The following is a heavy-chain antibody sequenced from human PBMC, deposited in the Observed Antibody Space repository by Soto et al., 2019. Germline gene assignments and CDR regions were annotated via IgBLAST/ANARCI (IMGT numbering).Heavy chain of an antibody. CDR1: GFTFSNAL. D-gene: IGHD2-2*02. CDR3: TSDCSRTSCYNANYYGMDV. CDR2: IKSKTDGGTT. V-gene: IGHV3-15*01. J-gene: IGHJ6*02. Sequence: PGGSLRLSCAASGFTFSNALMSWVRQAPGKGLEWVGRIKSKTDGGTTDYAAPVKGRFTISRDDSKNTLYLQMNSMKTEDTAVYYCTSDCSRTSCYNANYYGMDVWGPGTPLTFS.